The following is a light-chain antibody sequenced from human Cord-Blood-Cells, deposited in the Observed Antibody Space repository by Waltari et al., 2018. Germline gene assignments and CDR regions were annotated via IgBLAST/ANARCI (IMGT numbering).Light chain of an antibody. CDR3: SSYAGSNNFV. CDR1: TSAVGGSHT. V-gene: IGLV2-8*01. Sequence: ALTHPPSASGAPRRSVPISCTGTTSAVGGSHTVSWYQQHPGKAPKLMIYEVSKRPSGVHDRFPRSKSGNTASLTVSGLQAEDDADYDCSSYAGSNNFVFGTGTKVTVL. CDR2: EVS. J-gene: IGLJ1*01.